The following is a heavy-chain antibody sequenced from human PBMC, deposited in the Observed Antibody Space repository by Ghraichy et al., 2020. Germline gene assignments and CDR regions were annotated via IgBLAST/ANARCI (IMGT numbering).Heavy chain of an antibody. CDR2: INPRSGVA. J-gene: IGHJ4*02. CDR1: GYTFSDYY. V-gene: IGHV1-2*06. D-gene: IGHD5-12*01. Sequence: ASVKVSCKTSGYTFSDYYLYWVRQAPGQGLEWMGRINPRSGVAIYKEKFQGRVTMTGDTSISTVYMELNGLRSDDTAVYFCAREASGLRLHYFDSWGQGTLVTVSS. CDR3: AREASGLRLHYFDS.